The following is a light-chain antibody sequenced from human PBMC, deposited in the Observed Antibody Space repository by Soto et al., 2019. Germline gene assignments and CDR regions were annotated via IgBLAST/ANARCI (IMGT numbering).Light chain of an antibody. CDR2: GSS. CDR1: QSVSSY. V-gene: IGKV3-20*01. J-gene: IGKJ2*01. Sequence: EIVLTQSPATLSLSPGERATLSCRASQSVSSYLAWYQQKPGQAPRLLMHGSSNRAVGIPDRFSGSGSGTEFTLTISRLEPEDFAVYYCQQYIRSPYTFGQGTRLEIK. CDR3: QQYIRSPYT.